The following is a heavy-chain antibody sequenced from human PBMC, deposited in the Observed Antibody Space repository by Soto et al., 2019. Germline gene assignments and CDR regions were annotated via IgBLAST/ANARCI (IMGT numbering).Heavy chain of an antibody. J-gene: IGHJ6*02. D-gene: IGHD4-4*01. CDR1: GGTFSSYA. CDR2: IIPIFGTA. Sequence: SVKVSCKASGGTFSSYAISWVRQAPGQGLEWMGGIIPIFGTANYAQKFQGRVTMTTDTSTSTAYMELRSLRSDDTAVYYCARDSTTDYYYYYGMDVWGQGTTVTVSS. V-gene: IGHV1-69*05. CDR3: ARDSTTDYYYYYGMDV.